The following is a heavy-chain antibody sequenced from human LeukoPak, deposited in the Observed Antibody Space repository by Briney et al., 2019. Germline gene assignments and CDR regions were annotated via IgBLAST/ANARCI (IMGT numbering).Heavy chain of an antibody. D-gene: IGHD5-12*01. Sequence: GASVKVSCKASGGTFSSYAISWVRQAPGQGLEWMGGIIPIFGTANYAQKFQGRVTITADESTSTAYMELSSLRSEDTAVYYCASSGYDSRYDYFDYWGQGTLATVSS. CDR2: IIPIFGTA. CDR1: GGTFSSYA. CDR3: ASSGYDSRYDYFDY. V-gene: IGHV1-69*13. J-gene: IGHJ4*02.